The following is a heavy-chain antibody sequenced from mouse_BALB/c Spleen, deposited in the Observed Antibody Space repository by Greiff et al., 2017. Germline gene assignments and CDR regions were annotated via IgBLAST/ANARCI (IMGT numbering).Heavy chain of an antibody. CDR1: GYSITSGYY. CDR3: ARVVEGYFDV. D-gene: IGHD1-1*02. Sequence: ESGPGLVKPSQSLSLTCSVTGYSITSGYYWNWIRQFPGNKLEWMGYISYDGSNNYNPSLKNRISITRDTSKNQFFLKLNSVTTEDTATYYCARVVEGYFDVWGAGTTVTVSS. V-gene: IGHV3-6*02. J-gene: IGHJ1*01. CDR2: ISYDGSN.